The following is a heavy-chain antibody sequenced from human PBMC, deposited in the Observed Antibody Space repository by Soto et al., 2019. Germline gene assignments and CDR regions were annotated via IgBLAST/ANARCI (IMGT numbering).Heavy chain of an antibody. CDR1: GGSISSSNW. CDR3: ARVAVAGTRGAY. V-gene: IGHV4-4*02. Sequence: QVQLQESGPGLVKPSGTLSLTCAVSGGSISSSNWWIWVRQPPGKGVERIGAISHSGKTHYNPSPKRPVNISVDKSKNPFSLKLSSVTAADTAVYYCARVAVAGTRGAYWGQGTLVTVSS. CDR2: ISHSGKT. J-gene: IGHJ4*02. D-gene: IGHD6-19*01.